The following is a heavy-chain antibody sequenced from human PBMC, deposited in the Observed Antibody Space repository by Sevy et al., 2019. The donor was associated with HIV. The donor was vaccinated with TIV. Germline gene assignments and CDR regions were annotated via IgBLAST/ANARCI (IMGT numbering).Heavy chain of an antibody. CDR2: INSDGSST. CDR3: ARDSSGYLGAYWHFDL. J-gene: IGHJ2*01. CDR1: GFTFSSYW. Sequence: GGSLRLSCAASGFTFSSYWMHWVRQAPGKGLVWVSRINSDGSSTSYADSVKGRFTISRDNAKNTLYLQMNSLRAEDTAVYYCARDSSGYLGAYWHFDLWGRGTLVTVSS. D-gene: IGHD3-22*01. V-gene: IGHV3-74*01.